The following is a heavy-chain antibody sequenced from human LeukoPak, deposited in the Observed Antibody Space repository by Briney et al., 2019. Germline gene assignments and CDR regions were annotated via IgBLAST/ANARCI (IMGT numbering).Heavy chain of an antibody. Sequence: SETLSLTCTVSGGSMSPYFWSWIRQPAGKGLEWIGRIYPSGNTNYNPSLKSRVTMSVDTSKNQFSLMLSSVTAADTAVYYCARVWVTNFDYWGQGTLVTVSS. CDR3: ARVWVTNFDY. CDR1: GGSMSPYF. CDR2: IYPSGNT. J-gene: IGHJ4*02. V-gene: IGHV4-4*07. D-gene: IGHD5-18*01.